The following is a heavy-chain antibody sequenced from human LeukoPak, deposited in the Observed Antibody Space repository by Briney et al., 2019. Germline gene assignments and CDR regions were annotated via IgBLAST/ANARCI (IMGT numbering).Heavy chain of an antibody. J-gene: IGHJ4*02. CDR1: GFTFSSYA. CDR3: AKDLVGRYYYDSSGPGY. V-gene: IGHV3-23*01. Sequence: GGSLRLSCAASGFTFSSYAMSWVRQAPGKGLEWVSAISGSGGSTYYADSVKGRFTISRDNSKNTLYLQMNSLRAEDTAVYYCAKDLVGRYYYDSSGPGYWGQGTLVTVSS. CDR2: ISGSGGST. D-gene: IGHD3-22*01.